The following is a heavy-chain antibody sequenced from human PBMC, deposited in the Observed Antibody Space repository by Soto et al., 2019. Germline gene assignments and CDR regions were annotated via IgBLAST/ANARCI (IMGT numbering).Heavy chain of an antibody. CDR1: GYTFTSCY. CDR2: INPSGGST. J-gene: IGHJ6*02. Sequence: ASVKVSCKASGYTFTSCYMHWVRQAPGQGLEWMGIINPSGGSTSYAQKFQGRVTMTRDTSTSTVYMELSSLRSEDTAVYYCARNGARDSSSCGMDVWGQGTTVTVSS. CDR3: ARNGARDSSSCGMDV. V-gene: IGHV1-46*01. D-gene: IGHD2-21*02.